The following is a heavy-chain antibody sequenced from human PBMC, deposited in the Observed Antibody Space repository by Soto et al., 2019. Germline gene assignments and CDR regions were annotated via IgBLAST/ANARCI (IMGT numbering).Heavy chain of an antibody. Sequence: TRSHTNIVGGGSSSSYYWSWIRKHPGKGLEWLGYIYYNGNSYYNPSLKSRLTMSVDTSKNQYSLQLNSVTPEDTAVYFCARGDQNSERIFDYCGQATLVSVSS. D-gene: IGHD1-26*01. V-gene: IGHV4-59*12. CDR2: IYYNGNS. J-gene: IGHJ4*03. CDR1: GGSSSSYY. CDR3: ARGDQNSERIFDY.